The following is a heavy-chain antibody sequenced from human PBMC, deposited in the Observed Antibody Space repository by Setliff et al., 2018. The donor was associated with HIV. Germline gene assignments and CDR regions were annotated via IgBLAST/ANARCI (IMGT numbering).Heavy chain of an antibody. Sequence: ASVKVSCKASATFTNVDIHWLRRATGQGLEWMGWMNPNSGVSGYGQKFQGRVTMTRDTSISTAYIELRSLTSEDTAVYYCARGKGVGGVIITGGLDVWGKGTTVTVSS. CDR3: ARGKGVGGVIITGGLDV. J-gene: IGHJ6*04. CDR1: ATFTNVD. CDR2: MNPNSGVS. V-gene: IGHV1-8*01. D-gene: IGHD3-10*01.